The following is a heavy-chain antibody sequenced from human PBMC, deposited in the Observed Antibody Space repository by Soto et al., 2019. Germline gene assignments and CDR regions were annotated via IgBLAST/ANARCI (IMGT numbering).Heavy chain of an antibody. D-gene: IGHD2-2*02. J-gene: IGHJ6*03. V-gene: IGHV4-59*01. CDR1: GVSIIRYY. Sequence: SATLSLTCTVSGVSIIRYYWSWILQPPGKGLEWIGYIYYSGSTNYNPSLKSRVTISVDTSKNQFSLKLSSVTAADTAVYYCARGRIEKRRIPTYYMDGWGKGTTVTVAS. CDR3: ARGRIEKRRIPTYYMDG. CDR2: IYYSGST.